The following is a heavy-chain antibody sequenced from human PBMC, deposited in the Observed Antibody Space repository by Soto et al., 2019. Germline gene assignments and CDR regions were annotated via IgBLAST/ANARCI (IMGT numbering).Heavy chain of an antibody. J-gene: IGHJ4*02. CDR2: IDEYGSTI. V-gene: IGHV3-74*01. D-gene: IGHD3-10*01. CDR1: GFTFGSYW. Sequence: RRLSSASSGFTFGSYWMHWVLQVPVKGLLWVSRIDEYGSTINYADSVKGRFTTSRDNARNTLYLEMTSLRAEDTALYYCTRDIGGKGAYWGPGTLVTVSS. CDR3: TRDIGGKGAY.